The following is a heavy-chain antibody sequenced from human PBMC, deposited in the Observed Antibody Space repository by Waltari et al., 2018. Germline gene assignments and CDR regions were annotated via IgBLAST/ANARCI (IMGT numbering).Heavy chain of an antibody. D-gene: IGHD6-6*01. CDR1: GFTFTNAW. J-gene: IGHJ4*02. CDR2: IKRKADGGTT. CDR3: TTGIEYSSSSIYFDS. Sequence: EVQLVESGGGLVKPGESLRLSCAASGFTFTNAWMTWVRQAPGKGLEWVGRIKRKADGGTTDYGAAVKGRFTSSRDDSKNTLYLQMNSLKAEDTAVYYCTTGIEYSSSSIYFDSWGQGTLVTVSS. V-gene: IGHV3-15*01.